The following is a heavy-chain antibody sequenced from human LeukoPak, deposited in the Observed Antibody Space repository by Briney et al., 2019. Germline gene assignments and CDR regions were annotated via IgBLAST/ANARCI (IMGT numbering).Heavy chain of an antibody. V-gene: IGHV4-59*01. J-gene: IGHJ4*02. Sequence: PSETLSLTCSVSGDSISNYYWSWIRQPPGKGLEWIGYIYYSGRGTTNYNPSLKSRATISADTSKKQFSLKLNSVTAADTAVYYCARFPLRVSGPGYWGQGTLVTVSS. CDR2: IYYSGRGTT. CDR3: ARFPLRVSGPGY. CDR1: GDSISNYY.